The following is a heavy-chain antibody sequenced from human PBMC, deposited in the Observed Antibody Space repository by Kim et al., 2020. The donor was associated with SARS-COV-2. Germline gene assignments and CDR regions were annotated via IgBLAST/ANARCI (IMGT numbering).Heavy chain of an antibody. CDR2: INTNTGNP. CDR1: GYTFTSYA. Sequence: ASVKVSCKASGYTFTSYAMNWVRQAPGQGLEWMGWINTNTGNPTYAQGFTGRFVFSLDTSVSTAYLQISSLKAEDTAVYYCARNGYSSGWYYYYYGMDVWGQGTTVTVSS. J-gene: IGHJ6*02. D-gene: IGHD6-19*01. V-gene: IGHV7-4-1*02. CDR3: ARNGYSSGWYYYYYGMDV.